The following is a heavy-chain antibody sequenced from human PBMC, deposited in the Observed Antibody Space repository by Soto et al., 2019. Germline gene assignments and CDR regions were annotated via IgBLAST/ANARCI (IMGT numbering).Heavy chain of an antibody. D-gene: IGHD2-8*01. CDR1: GYTFTSYA. CDR3: ARSLYCTNGVCYTWSYYGMDV. CDR2: INAGNGST. V-gene: IGHV1-3*01. Sequence: GASVKVSCKASGYTFTSYAMHWVRQAPGQRLEWMGWINAGNGSTNYSQKFQGRVTMTRDTSTSTAYMELSRLRSDDTAVYYCARSLYCTNGVCYTWSYYGMDVWGQGTTVTVSS. J-gene: IGHJ6*02.